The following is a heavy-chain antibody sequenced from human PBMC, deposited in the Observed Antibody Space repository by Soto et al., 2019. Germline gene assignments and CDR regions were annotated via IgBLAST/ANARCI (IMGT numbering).Heavy chain of an antibody. D-gene: IGHD4-17*01. J-gene: IGHJ3*02. CDR3: AGGGDYGDYVAAFDI. Sequence: EVQLVESGGGLVQPGGSLRLSCAASGFTFSSYAMHWVRQAPGKGLEYVSAISSNGGSTYYANSVKGRFTISRDNSKNTLYLQMGSLRAEDMAVYYCAGGGDYGDYVAAFDIWGQGTMVTVSS. CDR2: ISSNGGST. V-gene: IGHV3-64*01. CDR1: GFTFSSYA.